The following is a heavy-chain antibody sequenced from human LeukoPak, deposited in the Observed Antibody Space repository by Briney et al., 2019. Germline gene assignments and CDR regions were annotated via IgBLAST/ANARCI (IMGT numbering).Heavy chain of an antibody. V-gene: IGHV4-34*01. D-gene: IGHD2-15*01. CDR1: GGSFCGYY. CDR3: ARRGRQFCSGGDCYRTSAFDI. Sequence: PSETLSLTCAVYGGSFCGYYWSWIRQPPGKGLEWIGEINHSGSTKYSPSPESRVTISVDTSKNQYSLKLSSVTAADTAVYYCARRGRQFCSGGDCYRTSAFDIWGQETMVTVSS. CDR2: INHSGST. J-gene: IGHJ3*02.